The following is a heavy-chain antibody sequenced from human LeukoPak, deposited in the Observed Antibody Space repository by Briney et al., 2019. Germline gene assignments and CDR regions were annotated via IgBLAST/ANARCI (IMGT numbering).Heavy chain of an antibody. CDR1: GFTFSTYA. D-gene: IGHD1-14*01. CDR2: ISHDGTTK. CDR3: ARDPIPGAPDYFDH. J-gene: IGHJ4*02. V-gene: IGHV3-30-3*01. Sequence: GGSLRLSCAASGFTFSTYAMHLGRQAPGKGPEWVTVISHDGTTKYYAEFVKGRFTISRDNSKNTLYLQMSSLRVEDTAMYYCARDPIPGAPDYFDHWGQGTLVTVSS.